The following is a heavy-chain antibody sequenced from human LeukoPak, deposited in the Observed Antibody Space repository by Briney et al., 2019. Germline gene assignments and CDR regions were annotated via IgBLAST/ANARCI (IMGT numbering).Heavy chain of an antibody. CDR1: GGSIRSGGYY. J-gene: IGHJ5*02. D-gene: IGHD6-19*01. CDR2: IYYSGST. V-gene: IGHV4-31*03. Sequence: PSQTLSLTCTLSGGSIRSGGYYWSWIRQHPGKGLEWIGYIYYSGSTYYNPSLKSRVTISVDTSKNQFSLKLSSVTAADTAVYYCARQWLVFWFDPWGQGTLVTVSS. CDR3: ARQWLVFWFDP.